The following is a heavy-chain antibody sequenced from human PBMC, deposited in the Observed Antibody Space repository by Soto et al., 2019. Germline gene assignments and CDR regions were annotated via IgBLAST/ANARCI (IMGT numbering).Heavy chain of an antibody. CDR2: IRQDGGAQ. CDR3: VRGGNGSGSYLGSA. D-gene: IGHD3-10*01. V-gene: IGHV3-7*03. Sequence: EEQLVESGGGLAQPGGSLRLSCVASGFTFTTYWMSWVRQAPGKGLEWVANIRQDGGAQYYVDSVKGRFTISRDNAKNSVYLQMESLGVEDTAVYYCVRGGNGSGSYLGSAWGEGILVTFSS. J-gene: IGHJ5*02. CDR1: GFTFTTYW.